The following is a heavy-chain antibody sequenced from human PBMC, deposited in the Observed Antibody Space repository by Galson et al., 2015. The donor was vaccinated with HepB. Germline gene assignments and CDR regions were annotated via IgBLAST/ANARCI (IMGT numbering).Heavy chain of an antibody. J-gene: IGHJ6*03. CDR2: INPNSGGT. D-gene: IGHD1-1*01. CDR1: GYTFTGYY. Sequence: SVKVSCKASGYTFTGYYMHWVRQAPGQGPEWMGRINPNSGGTNYAQKFQGRVTMTRDTSISTAYMELSRLRSDDTAVYYCAKTPDWSAYYMDVWGKGTTVTVSS. CDR3: AKTPDWSAYYMDV. V-gene: IGHV1-2*06.